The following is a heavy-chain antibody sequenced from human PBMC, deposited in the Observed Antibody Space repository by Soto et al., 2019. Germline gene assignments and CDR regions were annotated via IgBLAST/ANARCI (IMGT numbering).Heavy chain of an antibody. Sequence: SETLSLTCAVYGGSFSGYYWSWIRQPPGKGLEWLGEINHSGSTNYNPSLKSRVTISVDTSKNQFSLKLSSVTAADTAVYYCARGAWLIRSSWYGLTPNRDWFDPWGQGTLVTVSS. CDR2: INHSGST. V-gene: IGHV4-34*01. D-gene: IGHD6-13*01. CDR1: GGSFSGYY. J-gene: IGHJ5*02. CDR3: ARGAWLIRSSWYGLTPNRDWFDP.